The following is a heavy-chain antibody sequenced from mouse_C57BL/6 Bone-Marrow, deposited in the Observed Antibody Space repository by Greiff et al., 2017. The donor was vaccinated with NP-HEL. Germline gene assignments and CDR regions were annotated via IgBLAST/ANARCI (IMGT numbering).Heavy chain of an antibody. CDR2: INPNNGGT. V-gene: IGHV1-18*01. D-gene: IGHD1-1*01. Sequence: VQLKQSGPELVKPGASVKIPCKASGYTFTDYNMDWVKQSHGKSLEWIGDINPNNGGTIYNQKFKGKATLTVDKSSSTAYMELRSLTSEDTAVYYCARTVYGWYFDVWGTGTTVTVSS. CDR3: ARTVYGWYFDV. J-gene: IGHJ1*03. CDR1: GYTFTDYN.